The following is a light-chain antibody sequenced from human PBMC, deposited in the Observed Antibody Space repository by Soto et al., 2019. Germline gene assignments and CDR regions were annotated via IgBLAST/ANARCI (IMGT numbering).Light chain of an antibody. V-gene: IGLV2-8*01. CDR2: EVT. J-gene: IGLJ3*02. CDR1: SSDVGAYNY. CDR3: SSFASSNTWV. Sequence: QSALTQPPSASGSPGQYVTISCTGTSSDVGAYNYVSWYQQHAGKAPKLVIYEVTKRPSGVPDRFSGSKSANTASLTVSGLQAEDEADYYCSSFASSNTWVFGGGTKVTVL.